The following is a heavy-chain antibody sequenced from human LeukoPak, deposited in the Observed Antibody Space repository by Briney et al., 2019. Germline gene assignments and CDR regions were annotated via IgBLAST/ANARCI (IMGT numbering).Heavy chain of an antibody. Sequence: PSETLSLTCTVSGGSISSGDYYWGWLRQPPGKGREWIEYMYYSGSTYYNPSLKSRVTMSADTSKNQLSLKLSYVTAADTAVYYCARPYYYDSRIDLWGQGILVTVSS. J-gene: IGHJ5*02. CDR3: ARPYYYDSRIDL. CDR2: MYYSGST. D-gene: IGHD3-22*01. CDR1: GGSISSGDYY. V-gene: IGHV4-30-4*01.